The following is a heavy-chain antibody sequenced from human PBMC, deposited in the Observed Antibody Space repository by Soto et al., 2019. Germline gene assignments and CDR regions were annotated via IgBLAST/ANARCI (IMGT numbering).Heavy chain of an antibody. CDR1: GFTFSSYW. Sequence: GGSLRLSCAASGFTFSSYWMSWVRQAPGKGLEWVANIKQDGSEKYYVDSVKGRFTISRDNAKNSLYLQMNSLRAEDTAVYYCARVAAAGFGYYYGMDVWGQGTTVTVSS. CDR3: ARVAAAGFGYYYGMDV. D-gene: IGHD6-13*01. V-gene: IGHV3-7*05. J-gene: IGHJ6*02. CDR2: IKQDGSEK.